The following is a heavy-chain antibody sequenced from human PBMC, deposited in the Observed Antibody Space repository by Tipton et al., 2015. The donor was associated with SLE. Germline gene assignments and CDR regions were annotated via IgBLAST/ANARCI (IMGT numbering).Heavy chain of an antibody. J-gene: IGHJ4*02. V-gene: IGHV3-53*04. CDR1: GFTVSSNY. CDR2: IYSGGST. D-gene: IGHD1-26*01. Sequence: SLRLSCAASGFTVSSNYMSWVRQAPGKGLEWVSVIYSGGSTYYADSVRGRFTISRYNSKNTLYLQMNSLRAEDTAVYYCASGWELSFDYWGQGTLVTVSS. CDR3: ASGWELSFDY.